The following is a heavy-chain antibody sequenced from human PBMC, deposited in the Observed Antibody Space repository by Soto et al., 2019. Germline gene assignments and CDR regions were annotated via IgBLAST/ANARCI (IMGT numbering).Heavy chain of an antibody. Sequence: QVQLVQSGAEVKKPGSSVKVSCKASGGTFSSYAISWVRQAPGQGLEWMGGVIPIFGPSNYAQKFQGRVTLSADESTSTAYMELSNLRSEYTAVYDCARDPDDDGGERAFDLWGQGTLGTVSA. V-gene: IGHV1-69*01. J-gene: IGHJ5*02. CDR2: VIPIFGPS. CDR3: ARDPDDDGGERAFDL. D-gene: IGHD2-21*01. CDR1: GGTFSSYA.